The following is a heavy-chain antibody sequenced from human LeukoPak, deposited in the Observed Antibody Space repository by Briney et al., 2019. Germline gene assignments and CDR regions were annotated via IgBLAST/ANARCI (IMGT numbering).Heavy chain of an antibody. CDR1: GFSFSNFW. D-gene: IGHD1-1*01. CDR3: AKGSNFAFDN. CDR2: INPDGTAA. Sequence: GGSLRLSCAASGFSFSNFWMHWVRQAPGMGLVWVSQINPDGTAALYADSEKGRFTISRDNAKNTLYLQMSTLRADDTAVYYCAKGSNFAFDNWGQGILVTVSS. J-gene: IGHJ4*02. V-gene: IGHV3-74*01.